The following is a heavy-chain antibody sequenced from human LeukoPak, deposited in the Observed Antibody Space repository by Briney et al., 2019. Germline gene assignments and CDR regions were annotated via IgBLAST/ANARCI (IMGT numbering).Heavy chain of an antibody. J-gene: IGHJ4*02. V-gene: IGHV4-61*10. CDR2: IYYSGST. Sequence: NSSETLSLTCTVSGASLSSGSYYWSWIRQPAGKGLEWIGYIYYSGSTNYNPSLKSRVTISVDTSKNQFSLKLSSVTAADTAVYYCARAGFGYDYYFDYWGQGTLVTVSS. D-gene: IGHD5-12*01. CDR3: ARAGFGYDYYFDY. CDR1: GASLSSGSYY.